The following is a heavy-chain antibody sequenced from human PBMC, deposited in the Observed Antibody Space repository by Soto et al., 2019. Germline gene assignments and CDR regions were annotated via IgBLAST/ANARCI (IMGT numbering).Heavy chain of an antibody. CDR1: DDSISPYY. J-gene: IGHJ4*02. CDR3: ARHFNYGDYSSGYFDY. CDR2: IYHSGST. D-gene: IGHD4-17*01. V-gene: IGHV4-59*08. Sequence: SETLSLTCAVSDDSISPYYWSWIRQSPGKGLEWIGYIYHSGSTNYNPSPKSRVTISVDTSKNQFSLKLSFVTAADTAVYYCARHFNYGDYSSGYFDYWGQGALVTVSS.